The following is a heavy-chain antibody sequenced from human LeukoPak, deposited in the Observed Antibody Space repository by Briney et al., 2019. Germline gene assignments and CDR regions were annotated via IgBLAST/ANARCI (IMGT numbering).Heavy chain of an antibody. D-gene: IGHD3-10*01. CDR2: IYNSGTT. CDR1: GDSISRTSYY. V-gene: IGHV4-39*01. Sequence: PSETLSLTCTVSGDSISRTSYYWDWIRQPPGKGLEWIGSIYNSGTTYYNPSLKSRVTISVDTSKNRFSLKVSSVTAADTAVYYCASRVYGLGSFNYWGQGTLVTVSS. CDR3: ASRVYGLGSFNY. J-gene: IGHJ4*01.